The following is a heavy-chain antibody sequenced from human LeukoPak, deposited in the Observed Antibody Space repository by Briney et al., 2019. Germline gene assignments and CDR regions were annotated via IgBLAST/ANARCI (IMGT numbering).Heavy chain of an antibody. V-gene: IGHV1-69*04. CDR2: IIPILGIA. Sequence: GASVKVSCKASGGTFSSYAISWVRQAPGQGLEWMGRIIPILGIANYAQKFQGRVTITADKSTSTAYMELSSLRSEDTAVYYCASEVPYGGNREIDYWGQGTLVTVSS. CDR3: ASEVPYGGNREIDY. D-gene: IGHD4-23*01. J-gene: IGHJ4*02. CDR1: GGTFSSYA.